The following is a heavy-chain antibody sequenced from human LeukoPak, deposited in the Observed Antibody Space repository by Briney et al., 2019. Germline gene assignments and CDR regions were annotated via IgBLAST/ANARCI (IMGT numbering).Heavy chain of an antibody. CDR2: ISAYNGNT. V-gene: IGHV1-18*01. Sequence: GASVKVSCKASGYTFTSYGISWVRQAPGQGLEWMGWISAYNGNTSYAQKLQGRVTMTTDTSTSTAYMELRSLRSDDTAVYYCARGRVGVFWRGYYPWRPYYYGRDVGGKGPRVTVSS. CDR3: ARGRVGVFWRGYYPWRPYYYGRDV. J-gene: IGHJ6*04. D-gene: IGHD3-3*01. CDR1: GYTFTSYG.